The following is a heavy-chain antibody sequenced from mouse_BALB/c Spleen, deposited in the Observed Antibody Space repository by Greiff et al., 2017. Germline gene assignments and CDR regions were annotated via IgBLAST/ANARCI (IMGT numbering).Heavy chain of an antibody. D-gene: IGHD1-1*01. CDR3: ARSAVGGGFDY. V-gene: IGHV1-80*01. CDR1: GYAFSSYW. Sequence: VKLVESGAELVRPGSSVKISCKASGYAFSSYWMNWVKQRPGQGLEWIGQIYPGDGDTNYNGKFKGKATLTADKSSSTAYMQLSSLTSEDSAVYFCARSAVGGGFDYWGQGTTLTVSS. CDR2: IYPGDGDT. J-gene: IGHJ2*01.